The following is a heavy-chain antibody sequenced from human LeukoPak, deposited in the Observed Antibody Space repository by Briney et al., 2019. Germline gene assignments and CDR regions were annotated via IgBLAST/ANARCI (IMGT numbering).Heavy chain of an antibody. CDR3: VREVFCGGDGPAYFDF. Sequence: GGSLRLSCAASGFTFSSYDMHWVRQTTGKGLEWVSAIDTAGGTYYPGSVEGRFTISRENAKNSFHLQMNSLTDADTAVYYCVREVFCGGDGPAYFDFWGKGPLATVS. CDR1: GFTFSSYD. J-gene: IGHJ4*02. CDR2: IDTAGGT. V-gene: IGHV3-13*04. D-gene: IGHD2-21*02.